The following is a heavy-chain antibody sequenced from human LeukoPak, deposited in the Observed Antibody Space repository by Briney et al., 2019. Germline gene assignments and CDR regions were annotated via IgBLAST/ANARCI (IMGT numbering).Heavy chain of an antibody. V-gene: IGHV3-30-3*01. Sequence: GGSLRLSCAASGFTFSSYAMHWVRQAPGKGLEWVAVISYDGSNKYYADSAKGRFTISRDNSENTLYLQMNSLRAEDTAVYYCARSYYYDSSGYFGDAFDIWGQGTMVTVSS. J-gene: IGHJ3*02. CDR2: ISYDGSNK. CDR3: ARSYYYDSSGYFGDAFDI. D-gene: IGHD3-22*01. CDR1: GFTFSSYA.